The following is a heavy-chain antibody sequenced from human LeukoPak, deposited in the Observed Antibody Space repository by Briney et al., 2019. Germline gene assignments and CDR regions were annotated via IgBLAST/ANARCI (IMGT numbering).Heavy chain of an antibody. CDR2: IRYDGSNK. CDR3: AKGNLYYYDSSGSLIGDYFDY. Sequence: QAGGSLRLSCAASGFTSSNYAMHWVRQAPGKGLEWVAFIRYDGSNKLYADSVKGRFTISRDDSKKTLFLQMNSLRVEDTAVYYCAKGNLYYYDSSGSLIGDYFDYWGQGTLVTVSS. J-gene: IGHJ4*02. CDR1: GFTSSNYA. V-gene: IGHV3-30*02. D-gene: IGHD3-22*01.